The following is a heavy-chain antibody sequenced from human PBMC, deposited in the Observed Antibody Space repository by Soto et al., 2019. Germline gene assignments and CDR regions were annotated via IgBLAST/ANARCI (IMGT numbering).Heavy chain of an antibody. V-gene: IGHV4-39*01. CDR2: IYYTGST. CDR1: GGSINSDIYF. D-gene: IGHD6-13*01. J-gene: IGHJ4*02. CDR3: ARQPLVGSSWYGDEIDY. Sequence: SETLSLTCTVSGGSINSDIYFWGWIRQPPGKGLEWIGSIYYTGSTYYNPSLKSRVTISVDTSKNQFSLRLRSVTAADTGVFYCARQPLVGSSWYGDEIDYWGQGTLVTVSS.